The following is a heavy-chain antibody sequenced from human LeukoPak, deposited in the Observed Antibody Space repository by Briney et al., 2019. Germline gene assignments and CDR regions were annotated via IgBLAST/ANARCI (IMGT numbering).Heavy chain of an antibody. CDR3: ARGGGLNNYYYYMDV. CDR2: IYYSGST. V-gene: IGHV4-59*01. Sequence: SETLSLTCIVSGGSISSYYWSWIRQPPGKGLEWIGYIYYSGSTNYNPSLKSRVTMSVDTSKNQFSLKLSSVTAADTAVYYCARGGGLNNYYYYMDVWGKGTTVTISS. CDR1: GGSISSYY. D-gene: IGHD3-16*01. J-gene: IGHJ6*03.